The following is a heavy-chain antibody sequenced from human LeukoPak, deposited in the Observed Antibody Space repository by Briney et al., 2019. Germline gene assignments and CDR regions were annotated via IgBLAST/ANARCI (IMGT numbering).Heavy chain of an antibody. CDR3: ASQFIETRRSRFDY. J-gene: IGHJ4*02. Sequence: PSETLSLTCAVYGGSFSGYYWSWIRQPPGKGLEWIGEINHSGSTNYNPSLKSRVTISVDTSKNQFSLKLSSVTAADTAVYYCASQFIETRRSRFDYWGQGTPVTVSS. V-gene: IGHV4-34*01. D-gene: IGHD5-24*01. CDR2: INHSGST. CDR1: GGSFSGYY.